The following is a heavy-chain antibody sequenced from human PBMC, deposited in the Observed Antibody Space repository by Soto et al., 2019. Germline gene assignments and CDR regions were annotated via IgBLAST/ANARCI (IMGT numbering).Heavy chain of an antibody. V-gene: IGHV4-30-2*01. CDR3: ARGHDSGDC. CDR2: IYHSGPT. Sequence: QLQLYESVSGLVKPSQTLSLTCAVSGGSISSGGYSWSWIRQPPGKGLEWIGYIYHSGPTYYNPSLKSRVTISIDTSKNQFSLKLSSVTAADTAMYYCARGHDSGDCWGQGTLVTVSS. CDR1: GGSISSGGYS. D-gene: IGHD3-22*01. J-gene: IGHJ4*02.